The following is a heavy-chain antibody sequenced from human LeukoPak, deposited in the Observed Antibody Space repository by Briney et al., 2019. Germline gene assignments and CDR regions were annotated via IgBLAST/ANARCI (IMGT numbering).Heavy chain of an antibody. D-gene: IGHD3-22*01. CDR1: GVSLSSSSYY. CDR3: ASAPYDSSGYYLTRFDP. Sequence: SETLSLTCSVSGVSLSSSSYYWVWIRQPPGRGREWIGNIYETGSTNYNPSLKSLVTISVDTSKNQSSLKLSSVPAAATVVYYCASAPYDSSGYYLTRFDPWGQGTLVTVSS. CDR2: IYETGST. V-gene: IGHV4-39*07. J-gene: IGHJ5*02.